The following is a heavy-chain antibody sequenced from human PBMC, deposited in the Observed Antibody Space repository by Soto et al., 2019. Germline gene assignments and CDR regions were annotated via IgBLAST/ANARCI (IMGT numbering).Heavy chain of an antibody. V-gene: IGHV1-69*13. J-gene: IGHJ5*01. CDR3: GREIADSSNWFDS. D-gene: IGHD6-13*01. Sequence: SVKVSCTATGCTFSSYAISLVRQAPGQGLEWMGGIIPIFGTANYAQKFQGRVTITADESTSTAYMELRSLRSEDTAVYYCGREIADSSNWFDSWGQGTLVTVSS. CDR1: GCTFSSYA. CDR2: IIPIFGTA.